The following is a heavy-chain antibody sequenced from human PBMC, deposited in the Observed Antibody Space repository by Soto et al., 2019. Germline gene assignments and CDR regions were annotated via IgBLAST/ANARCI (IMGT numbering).Heavy chain of an antibody. Sequence: PVGYLRLSCASYVFTFSIYSMSCVRHSPGRWLEWVSAISGYGDRTNYADSVKGRFTISRDKSQNTLYLQMNSLRAEDTAIYYCANDLKLVPQNSYSESWGQGTLRTVSS. J-gene: IGHJ4*02. CDR1: VFTFSIYS. V-gene: IGHV3-23*01. CDR2: ISGYGDRT. D-gene: IGHD6-6*01. CDR3: ANDLKLVPQNSYSES.